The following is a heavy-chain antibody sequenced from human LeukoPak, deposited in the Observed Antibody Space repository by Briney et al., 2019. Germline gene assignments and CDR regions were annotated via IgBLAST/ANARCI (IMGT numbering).Heavy chain of an antibody. CDR3: AKGSGPAAISDYYMDV. Sequence: PGGSLRLSCAASGFTFSSYAMSWVRQAPGKGLEWVSAISGSGGSTYYADSVKGRFTISRDNSKNTLYLQMNSLRAEDTAVYYCAKGSGPAAISDYYMDVWGKGTTVTVSS. V-gene: IGHV3-23*01. CDR2: ISGSGGST. D-gene: IGHD2-2*01. CDR1: GFTFSSYA. J-gene: IGHJ6*03.